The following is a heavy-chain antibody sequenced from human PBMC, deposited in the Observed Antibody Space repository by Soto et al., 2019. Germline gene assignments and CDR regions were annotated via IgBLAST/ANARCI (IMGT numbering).Heavy chain of an antibody. J-gene: IGHJ3*02. Sequence: TLSLTCAVSGGSISSGGYSWSWIRQPPGKGLEWIGYIYHSGSTYYNPSLKSRVTISVDTSKNQFSLKLSSVTAADTAVYYCARRGYYAISAFDIWGQGTMVTVSS. D-gene: IGHD2-8*01. CDR2: IYHSGST. V-gene: IGHV4-30-2*03. CDR1: GGSISSGGYS. CDR3: ARRGYYAISAFDI.